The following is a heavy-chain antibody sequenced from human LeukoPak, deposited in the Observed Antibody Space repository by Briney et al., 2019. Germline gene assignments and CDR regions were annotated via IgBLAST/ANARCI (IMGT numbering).Heavy chain of an antibody. CDR3: ARDGGVDMGYSYGSFGAFDI. D-gene: IGHD5-18*01. CDR1: GGSVSSSY. V-gene: IGHV4-59*02. J-gene: IGHJ3*02. Sequence: SETLSLTCTVSGGSVSSSYWSWLRPPPGRGLAYIGYIYYSGSTNYNPSLKSRVTISVDTSKNQSSLKLSSVTAADTAVYYCARDGGVDMGYSYGSFGAFDIWGQGTKVTVSS. CDR2: IYYSGST.